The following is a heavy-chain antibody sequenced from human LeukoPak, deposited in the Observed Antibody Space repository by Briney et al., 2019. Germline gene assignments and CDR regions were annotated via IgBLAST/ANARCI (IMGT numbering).Heavy chain of an antibody. CDR2: ISSSGSTI. Sequence: GGSLRLSCAASGFTFGTYAMSWVRQAPGKGLEWVSYISSSGSTIYYADSVKGRFTISRDNAKNSLYLQMNSLRAEDTAVYYCARDLCSGARCSDYWGQGTLVTVSS. V-gene: IGHV3-48*03. CDR1: GFTFGTYA. D-gene: IGHD2-15*01. CDR3: ARDLCSGARCSDY. J-gene: IGHJ4*02.